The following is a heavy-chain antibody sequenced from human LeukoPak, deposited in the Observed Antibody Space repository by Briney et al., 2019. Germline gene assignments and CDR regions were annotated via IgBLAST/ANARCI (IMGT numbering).Heavy chain of an antibody. V-gene: IGHV4-59*01. CDR3: AREDRRNWKHYFDN. CDR2: IYGSGGT. Sequence: SETLSLTCTVSGGSISSYYWSWIRQPPGKGLEWIGFIYGSGGTNYNPSLKSRVTMSADTSKNQVSLKLSSVTAADTAVYYCAREDRRNWKHYFDNWGQGTLVPVSS. CDR1: GGSISSYY. J-gene: IGHJ4*02. D-gene: IGHD1-1*01.